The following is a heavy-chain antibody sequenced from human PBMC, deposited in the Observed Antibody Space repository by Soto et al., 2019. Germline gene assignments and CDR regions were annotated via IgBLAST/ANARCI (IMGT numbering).Heavy chain of an antibody. CDR1: GFTFSSYA. CDR3: ARDKARYYYRCFDY. CDR2: ISYDGSNK. D-gene: IGHD3-22*01. Sequence: QPGGSLRLSCAASGFTFSSYAMHWVRQAPGKGLEWVAVISYDGSNKYYADSVKGRFTISRDNSKNTLYLQMNSLRAEDTAVYYCARDKARYYYRCFDYWGQGTLVTVSS. V-gene: IGHV3-30-3*01. J-gene: IGHJ4*02.